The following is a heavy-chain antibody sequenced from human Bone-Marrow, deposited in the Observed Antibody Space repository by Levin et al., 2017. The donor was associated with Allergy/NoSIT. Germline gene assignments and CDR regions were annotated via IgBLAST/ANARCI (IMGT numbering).Heavy chain of an antibody. CDR2: ISAGGNYI. D-gene: IGHD3-22*01. V-gene: IGHV3-21*01. CDR1: GILFSSYD. CDR3: ASWAMYHYDRSAFDYFYYAMDV. Sequence: ASVKVSCAASGILFSSYDMNWVRQAPGKGLEWVSSISAGGNYIYYADSVKGRFTISRDNAKNSLFLQMNSLRAEDTAVYYCASWAMYHYDRSAFDYFYYAMDVWGQGTTVTVCS. J-gene: IGHJ6*02.